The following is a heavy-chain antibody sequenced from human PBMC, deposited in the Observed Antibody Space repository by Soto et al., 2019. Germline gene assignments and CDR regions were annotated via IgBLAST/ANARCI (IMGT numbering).Heavy chain of an antibody. Sequence: QVQLQQWGAGLLKPSGTLSLTCAVYGGFVSSGSYYWSWIRQPPGKGLEWIGGMSHCGGTHFNPSIKSRVTISVDPSKTQFSLKMSSVTAADTALYYCARVERGTATTVVDAFDIWGPGTMVTVSS. J-gene: IGHJ3*02. CDR2: MSHCGGT. CDR3: ARVERGTATTVVDAFDI. D-gene: IGHD1-1*01. V-gene: IGHV4-34*01. CDR1: GGFVSSGSYY.